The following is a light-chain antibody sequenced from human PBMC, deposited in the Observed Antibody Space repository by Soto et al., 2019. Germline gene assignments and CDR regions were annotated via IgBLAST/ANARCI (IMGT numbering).Light chain of an antibody. J-gene: IGKJ5*01. CDR2: GAS. V-gene: IGKV3D-20*02. Sequence: ETVFKQSPGALSLSPGERATLSCRASHTITTNYLAWYQQKPGQAPRLLIYGASSRATGIPARFSGSGSGTDFTLTISSLEPEDFAVYYCQQRSNWPRITFGQGTRLEIK. CDR1: HTITTNY. CDR3: QQRSNWPRIT.